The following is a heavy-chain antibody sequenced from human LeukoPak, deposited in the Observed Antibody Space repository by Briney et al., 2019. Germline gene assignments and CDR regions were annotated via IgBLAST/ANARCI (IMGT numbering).Heavy chain of an antibody. CDR1: GYTLTELS. J-gene: IGHJ4*02. CDR3: ATPAYCSSTSCYQGVFDY. Sequence: GASVKVSCKVSGYTLTELSMHWVRQAPGKGLEWMGGFDPEDGETIYAQKFQGRVTMTEDTSTDTAYMELSSLRSEDTAVYYCATPAYCSSTSCYQGVFDYWGQGTLVTVSS. V-gene: IGHV1-24*01. CDR2: FDPEDGET. D-gene: IGHD2-2*01.